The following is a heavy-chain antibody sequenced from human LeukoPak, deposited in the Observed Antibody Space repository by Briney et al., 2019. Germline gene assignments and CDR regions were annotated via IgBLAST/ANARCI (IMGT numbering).Heavy chain of an antibody. V-gene: IGHV5-51*01. CDR1: GYSFTSYW. D-gene: IGHD6-13*01. J-gene: IGHJ3*02. Sequence: LGESLKISCKGSGYSFTSYWIGWVRQMPGKGLERMGIIYPGDSDTRYSPSFQGQVTISADKSISTAYLQWSSLKASDTAMYYCASSYSSSWYDAFDIWGQGTMVTVSS. CDR3: ASSYSSSWYDAFDI. CDR2: IYPGDSDT.